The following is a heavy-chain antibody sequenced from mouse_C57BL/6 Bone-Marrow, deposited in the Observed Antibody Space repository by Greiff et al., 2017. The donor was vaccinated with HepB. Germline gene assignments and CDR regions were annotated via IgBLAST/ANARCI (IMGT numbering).Heavy chain of an antibody. J-gene: IGHJ2*01. Sequence: EVKVEESGGGLVQPGGSMKLSCVASGFTFSNYWMNWVRQSPEKGLEWVAQIRLKSDNYATHYAESVKGRFTISRDDSKSSVYLQMNNLRAEDTGIYYCTTIVTTLDYWGQGTTLTVSS. CDR2: IRLKSDNYAT. D-gene: IGHD2-5*01. CDR3: TTIVTTLDY. V-gene: IGHV6-3*01. CDR1: GFTFSNYW.